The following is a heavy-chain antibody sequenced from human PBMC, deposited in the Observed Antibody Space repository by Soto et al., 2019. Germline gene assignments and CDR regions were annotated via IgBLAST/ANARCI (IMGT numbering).Heavy chain of an antibody. J-gene: IGHJ4*02. CDR1: GGSISSSNW. CDR2: IYHSGST. Sequence: QVQLQESGPGLVKPSGTLSLTCAVSGGSISSSNWWSWVRQPPGKGLEWIGEIYHSGSTNYNPSLKSRGXXXVXXSKNQFSVKLSSVTAADTAVYYCARVSVAGTRFDYWGQGTLVTVSS. V-gene: IGHV4-4*02. D-gene: IGHD6-19*01. CDR3: ARVSVAGTRFDY.